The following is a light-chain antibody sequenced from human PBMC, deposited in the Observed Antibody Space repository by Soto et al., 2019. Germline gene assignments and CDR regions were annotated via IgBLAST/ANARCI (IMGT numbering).Light chain of an antibody. CDR2: WAS. V-gene: IGKV4-1*01. Sequence: DIVMTQSPDSLAVSLGERATINCKSSQSVLYSSNNKNYLGWYQQKPGQPPKLLIYWASTRESGVADRFSGSGSATDFSLTISCMQAEDAEVYFCQLYYSTSVFGQGTKLEI. CDR1: QSVLYSSNNKNY. J-gene: IGKJ2*01. CDR3: QLYYSTSV.